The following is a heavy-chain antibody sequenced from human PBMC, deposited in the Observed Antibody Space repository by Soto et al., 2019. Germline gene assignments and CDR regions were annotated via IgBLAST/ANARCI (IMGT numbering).Heavy chain of an antibody. CDR1: GYSFTSYW. CDR3: AIGGYDLNSYYYYYGMDV. Sequence: PGESLKISCKGSGYSFTSYWIGWVRQMPGKGLEWMGIIYPGDSDTRYSPSFRGQVTISADKSISTAYLQWSSLKASDTAMYYCAIGGYDLNSYYYYYGMDVWGQGTTVTVSS. V-gene: IGHV5-51*01. CDR2: IYPGDSDT. D-gene: IGHD5-12*01. J-gene: IGHJ6*02.